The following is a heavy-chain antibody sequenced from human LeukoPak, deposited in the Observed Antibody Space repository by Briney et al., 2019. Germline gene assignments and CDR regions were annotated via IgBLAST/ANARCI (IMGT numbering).Heavy chain of an antibody. V-gene: IGHV3-7*01. CDR1: GFTFSSYW. D-gene: IGHD3-10*01. CDR2: IKQDGSEK. J-gene: IGHJ3*02. CDR3: ARKGSGVLLWFGELLLGAFDI. Sequence: PWGSLRLSCAASGFTFSSYWMSWVRQAPGKGLEWVANIKQDGSEKYYVDSVKVRFTISRDNAKNSLYLQMNSLRAEDTAVYHCARKGSGVLLWFGELLLGAFDIWGQGTMVTVSS.